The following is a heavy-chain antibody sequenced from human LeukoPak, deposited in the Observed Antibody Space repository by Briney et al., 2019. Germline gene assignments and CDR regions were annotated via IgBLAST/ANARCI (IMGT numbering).Heavy chain of an antibody. Sequence: GGSLRLSCAASGFTFSSYSMNWVRQAPGKGLEWVAVIWYDGSNKYYADSVKGRFTISRDNSKNTLYLQMNSLRAEDTAVYYCASGSGWPIGYWGQGTLVTVSS. D-gene: IGHD6-19*01. J-gene: IGHJ4*02. V-gene: IGHV3-33*08. CDR1: GFTFSSYS. CDR2: IWYDGSNK. CDR3: ASGSGWPIGY.